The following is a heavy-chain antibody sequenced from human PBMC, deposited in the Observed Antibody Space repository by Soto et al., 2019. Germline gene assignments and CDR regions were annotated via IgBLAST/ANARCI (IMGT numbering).Heavy chain of an antibody. CDR2: IYSRGGS. CDR3: ARECGY. CDR1: GGSISSYY. J-gene: IGHJ4*02. Sequence: SETLSLTCTVFGGSISSYYWSWIRQTPGKELEWIGCIYSRGGSNYNPSLKGRVTILLDAPKKQISLKLSSVIAADTAVYFCARECGYWGQGILVTVSS. V-gene: IGHV4-59*01.